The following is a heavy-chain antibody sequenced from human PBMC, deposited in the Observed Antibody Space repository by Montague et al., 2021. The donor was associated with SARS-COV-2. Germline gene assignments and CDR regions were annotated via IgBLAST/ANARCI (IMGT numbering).Heavy chain of an antibody. J-gene: IGHJ3*02. CDR1: GGSISSGGYY. Sequence: TLSLTCTVSGGSISSGGYYWSWIRQHPGKGLEWIGYIYYSGSTYYNPSLKSRVTISVDTSKNQFSLKLSSVTTADTAVYYCARDGCSGYVLDAFDSWGQGTMVTVSS. V-gene: IGHV4-31*03. CDR2: IYYSGST. CDR3: ARDGCSGYVLDAFDS. D-gene: IGHD5-12*01.